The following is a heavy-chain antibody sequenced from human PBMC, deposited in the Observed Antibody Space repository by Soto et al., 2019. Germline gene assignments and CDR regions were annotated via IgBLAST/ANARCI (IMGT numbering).Heavy chain of an antibody. V-gene: IGHV3-11*01. D-gene: IGHD6-13*01. CDR3: ARCSRSLLKADWFDP. J-gene: IGHJ5*02. CDR1: GFTFRDYS. Sequence: LRLSCAASGFTFRDYSMNWIRQAPGKGLEWVSYISSTGNTIYYADSVKGRFTISRDTANNSLHLQMNSLRADDTALYYCARCSRSLLKADWFDPWGQATLVSVPS. CDR2: ISSTGNTI.